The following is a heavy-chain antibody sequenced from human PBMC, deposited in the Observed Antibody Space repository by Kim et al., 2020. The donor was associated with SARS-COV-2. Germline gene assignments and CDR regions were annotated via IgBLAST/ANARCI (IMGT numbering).Heavy chain of an antibody. CDR1: GFSVSNYF. Sequence: GGSLRLSCAASGFSVSNYFMTWIRQTPGKGLEWVSVIYVSGGTDYADSVKGRFTISRDTSKNTLYLQMNSLTGDDTAVYYCTKTEVRPHYYNSVYHRGMDVWGQGS. CDR2: IYVSGGT. D-gene: IGHD3-22*01. J-gene: IGHJ6*02. V-gene: IGHV3-53*01. CDR3: TKTEVRPHYYNSVYHRGMDV.